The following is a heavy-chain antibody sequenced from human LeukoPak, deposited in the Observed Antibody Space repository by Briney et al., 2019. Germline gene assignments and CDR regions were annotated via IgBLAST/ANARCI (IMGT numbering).Heavy chain of an antibody. Sequence: PSETLSLTCTVSGGSISSYYWSWIRQPPGKGLEWIGYIYYSGSTNYNPSLKSRVTISVDTSKNQFSLKLSSVTAADTAVYYCAREGYSYDNDAFDIWGQGTMVTVSS. CDR3: AREGYSYDNDAFDI. J-gene: IGHJ3*02. D-gene: IGHD5-18*01. CDR2: IYYSGST. V-gene: IGHV4-59*01. CDR1: GGSISSYY.